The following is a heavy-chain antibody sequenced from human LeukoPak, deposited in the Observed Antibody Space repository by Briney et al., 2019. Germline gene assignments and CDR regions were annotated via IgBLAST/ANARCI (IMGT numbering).Heavy chain of an antibody. CDR3: AREGGFYRPLDY. CDR1: GGSVTSTNW. D-gene: IGHD3-3*01. J-gene: IGHJ4*02. CDR2: VHLDGRT. V-gene: IGHV4-4*02. Sequence: TSGTLSLTCGVSGGSVTSTNWWTWVRPPPGKGLEWIGEVHLDGRTNYNPSLKSRLTMSVDLSENHISLKLTSVAAADTAVYYCAREGGFYRPLDYSGQGTLVTVSS.